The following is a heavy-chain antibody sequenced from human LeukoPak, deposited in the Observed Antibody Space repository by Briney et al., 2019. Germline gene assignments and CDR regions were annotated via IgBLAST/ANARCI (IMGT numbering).Heavy chain of an antibody. CDR3: AKLIAARGGWYFDY. D-gene: IGHD6-6*01. CDR1: GFTFSSYA. Sequence: GGSLRLSCAASGFTFSSYAMSWVRQAPEKGLEWVSGISGSGGRTYYADSVKGRFTISRDNSKNTVYLQMNSLRAEDTALYYCAKLIAARGGWYFDYWGQGALVTVSS. V-gene: IGHV3-23*01. CDR2: ISGSGGRT. J-gene: IGHJ4*02.